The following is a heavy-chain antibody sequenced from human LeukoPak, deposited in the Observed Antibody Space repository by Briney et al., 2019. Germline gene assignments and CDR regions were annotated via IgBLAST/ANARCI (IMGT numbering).Heavy chain of an antibody. D-gene: IGHD6-13*01. CDR2: ISGSGGST. V-gene: IGHV3-23*01. CDR3: AKDVGSWSRGAFDY. Sequence: GGSLRLSCAASGFTFSSYVMSWVRQAPGKGLEWVSAISGSGGSTYYADSVKGRLTISRDNSKNTLYLQMNSLRAEDTALYYCAKDVGSWSRGAFDYWGQGTLVTVSS. CDR1: GFTFSSYV. J-gene: IGHJ4*02.